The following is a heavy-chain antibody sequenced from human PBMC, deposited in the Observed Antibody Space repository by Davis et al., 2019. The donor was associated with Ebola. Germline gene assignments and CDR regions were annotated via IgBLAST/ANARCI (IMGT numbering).Heavy chain of an antibody. CDR1: GGSISSYY. V-gene: IGHV4-59*01. CDR2: IYYSGST. Sequence: SETLSLTCTVSGGSISSYYWSWIRQPPGKGLEWIGYIYYSGSTNYNPSLKSRVTISVDTYKNQFSLKLSSVTAADTAVYYCARVDYDLWSGYYTGNWFDPWGQGTLVTVSS. D-gene: IGHD3-3*01. CDR3: ARVDYDLWSGYYTGNWFDP. J-gene: IGHJ5*02.